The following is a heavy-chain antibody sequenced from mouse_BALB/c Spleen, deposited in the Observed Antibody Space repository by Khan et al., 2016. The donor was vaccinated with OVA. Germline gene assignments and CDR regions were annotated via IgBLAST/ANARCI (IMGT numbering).Heavy chain of an antibody. D-gene: IGHD2-14*01. Sequence: QIQLVQSGAELARPGASVKMSCKASGYTFTTYTIHWIKQRPGQGLEWIGFINPTNVYTNYNQKFKDKATLTADKSSTTAYMQLSSLTSDDSAVYYCTRDGAYYRNDGWFAYWGQGTLVTVSA. CDR1: GYTFTTYT. J-gene: IGHJ3*01. CDR2: INPTNVYT. V-gene: IGHV1-4*01. CDR3: TRDGAYYRNDGWFAY.